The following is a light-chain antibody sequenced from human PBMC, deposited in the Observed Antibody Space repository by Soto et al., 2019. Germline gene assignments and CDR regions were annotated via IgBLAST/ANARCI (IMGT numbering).Light chain of an antibody. J-gene: IGKJ2*03. CDR3: QQFDDVPYS. Sequence: DIQMTQSPSSLSASVGDRVPITCQASQDITNFLNWYQQKPGKAPKLLIYDASSLQTGVPSRFSGSGSGTDFSFTISSLQPEDIASYYCQQFDDVPYSFGPGTKVAIK. CDR2: DAS. V-gene: IGKV1-33*01. CDR1: QDITNF.